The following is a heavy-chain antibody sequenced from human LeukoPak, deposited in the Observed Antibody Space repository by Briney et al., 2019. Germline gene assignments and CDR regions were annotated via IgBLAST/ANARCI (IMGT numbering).Heavy chain of an antibody. Sequence: SETLSLTCTVSGGSISSSSYYWGWIRQPPGKGLEWIGSIYYSGSTYYNPSLKSRVTISVDTSKNQFSLKLSSVTAADTAVYYCARSGAVGYGAYTLFDLWGRGTLVTVSS. CDR1: GGSISSSSYY. J-gene: IGHJ2*01. V-gene: IGHV4-39*01. CDR2: IYYSGST. CDR3: ARSGAVGYGAYTLFDL. D-gene: IGHD4-17*01.